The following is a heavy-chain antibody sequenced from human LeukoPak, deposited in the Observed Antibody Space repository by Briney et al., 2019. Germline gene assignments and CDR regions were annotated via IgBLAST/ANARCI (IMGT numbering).Heavy chain of an antibody. CDR3: ARDLRFREDF. CDR2: VKQDGSET. Sequence: GGSLRLSCAASGFIFSNYWMTWVRQAPGKGLEWVANVKQDGSETYYMGSLRGRFTISRDNAKNSLYLQMNSLRAEDTAVYYCARDLRFREDFWGQGTLVTVSS. J-gene: IGHJ4*02. D-gene: IGHD3-10*01. V-gene: IGHV3-7*01. CDR1: GFIFSNYW.